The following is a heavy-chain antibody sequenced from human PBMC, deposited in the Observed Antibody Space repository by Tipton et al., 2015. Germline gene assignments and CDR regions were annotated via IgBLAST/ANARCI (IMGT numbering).Heavy chain of an antibody. CDR2: MNPNSGNT. Sequence: QVQLVQSGAEVKKPGASVKVSCKASGYTFSSFDIHWVRQATGQGLEWMGWMNPNSGNTIFSQKFQDRVTMTRDTSIDTAYLELTGLTPEDTAVYYCTRGVLTESYFINWFGPWGQGTLVTGSS. J-gene: IGHJ5*02. CDR1: GYTFSSFD. V-gene: IGHV1-8*01. D-gene: IGHD3-10*01. CDR3: TRGVLTESYFINWFGP.